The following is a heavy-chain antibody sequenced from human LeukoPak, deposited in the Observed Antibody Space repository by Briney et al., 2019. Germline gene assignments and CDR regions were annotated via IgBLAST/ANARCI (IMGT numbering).Heavy chain of an antibody. J-gene: IGHJ4*02. CDR1: GYTFTGYY. V-gene: IGHV1-2*02. CDR3: ARSLYSSSWYYFDY. D-gene: IGHD6-13*01. CDR2: INPNSGGT. Sequence: GASVKVSCKASGYTFTGYYMHWVRQAPGQGLEWMGWINPNSGGTNYAQKFQGRVTMTRDTSISTAYMELSRLRSDDTAVYYCARSLYSSSWYYFDYWGQRTLVTVSS.